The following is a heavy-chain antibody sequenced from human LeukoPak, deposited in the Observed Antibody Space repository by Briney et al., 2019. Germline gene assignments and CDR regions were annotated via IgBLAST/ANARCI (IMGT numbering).Heavy chain of an antibody. V-gene: IGHV4-38-2*02. CDR3: ARVIDVAAAGYFDS. Sequence: SETLSLTCTVSGFSITTDYDWAWIRQPPGKGLEWIGTIFRIGSTYYNPSLKSRVTISVDTSKNQFSLKLSSVTAADTALYYCARVIDVAAAGYFDSWGQGTQVTVSS. CDR2: IFRIGST. J-gene: IGHJ4*02. D-gene: IGHD6-13*01. CDR1: GFSITTDYD.